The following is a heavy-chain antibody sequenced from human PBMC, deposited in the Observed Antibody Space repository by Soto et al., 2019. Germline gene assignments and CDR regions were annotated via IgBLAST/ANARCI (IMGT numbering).Heavy chain of an antibody. CDR2: IWYDGSNK. D-gene: IGHD3-10*01. J-gene: IGHJ4*02. Sequence: PGGSLRLSCAATRFTFSSYGMHWVRQAPGKGLEWVAVIWYDGSNKYYADSVKGRFTISRDNSKNTLYLQMNSLRAEDTAVYYCARLSRGGYFDYWGQGTLVTVSS. CDR3: ARLSRGGYFDY. CDR1: RFTFSSYG. V-gene: IGHV3-33*01.